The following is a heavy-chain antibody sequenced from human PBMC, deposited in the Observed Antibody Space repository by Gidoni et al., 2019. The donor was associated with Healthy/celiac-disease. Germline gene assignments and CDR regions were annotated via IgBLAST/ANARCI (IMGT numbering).Heavy chain of an antibody. V-gene: IGHV3-49*05. CDR1: GFPFGEYD. Sequence: EVKPVESGGGLEKPGRHLRLACTASGFPFGEYDMTWFRQATGKGLEWVGFIRSKAFGGTTEYAASVKDRFIISRDDSKSIAYLQMNSLKTEDTAVYYCAYESSGYYPPGFDYWGQGTLVTVSS. CDR2: IRSKAFGGTT. D-gene: IGHD3-22*01. J-gene: IGHJ4*02. CDR3: AYESSGYYPPGFDY.